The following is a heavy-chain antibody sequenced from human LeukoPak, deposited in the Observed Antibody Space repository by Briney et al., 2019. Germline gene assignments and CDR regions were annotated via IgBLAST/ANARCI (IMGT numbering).Heavy chain of an antibody. CDR1: GGSISSGSYY. Sequence: PSETLSLTYTVSGGSISSGSYYWSWIRQPAGKGLEWIGRIYTSGSTNYNPSLKSRVTISVDTSKNQFSLKLSSVTAADTAVYYCARDSITIFGSFKGAFDIWGQGTMVTVSS. CDR2: IYTSGST. V-gene: IGHV4-61*02. D-gene: IGHD3-3*01. J-gene: IGHJ3*02. CDR3: ARDSITIFGSFKGAFDI.